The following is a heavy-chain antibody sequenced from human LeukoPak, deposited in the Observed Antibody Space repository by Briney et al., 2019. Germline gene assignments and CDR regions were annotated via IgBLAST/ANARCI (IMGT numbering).Heavy chain of an antibody. Sequence: GGSLRLSCAASGFTFSSYEMNWVRQAPGKGLEWVSYISSSSSTIYYADSVKGRFTISRDNAKNSLYLQMNSLRAEDTAVYYCARVAPIDYWGQGTLVTVSS. CDR3: ARVAPIDY. CDR1: GFTFSSYE. J-gene: IGHJ4*02. V-gene: IGHV3-48*01. CDR2: ISSSSSTI.